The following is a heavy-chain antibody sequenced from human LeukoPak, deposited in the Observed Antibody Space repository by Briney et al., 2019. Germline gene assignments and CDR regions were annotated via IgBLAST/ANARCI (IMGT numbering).Heavy chain of an antibody. D-gene: IGHD4-17*01. CDR2: INPNSGGA. J-gene: IGHJ4*02. V-gene: IGHV1-2*02. CDR1: GYTFIDYY. CDR3: RTDRYGDYGDYIDY. Sequence: ASVKVSCKASGYTFIDYYIHWVRQAPGQGLEWMGWINPNSGGANYAQKFQGRVTMTRVTSISTAYMELSRLRSDDTAVYYCRTDRYGDYGDYIDYWGQGTQVTVSS.